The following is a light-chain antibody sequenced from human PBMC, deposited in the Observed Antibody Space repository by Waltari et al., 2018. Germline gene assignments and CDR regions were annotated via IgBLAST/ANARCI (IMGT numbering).Light chain of an antibody. CDR3: QKYGRLPAT. J-gene: IGKJ1*01. CDR1: QSVSRT. CDR2: DAS. V-gene: IGKV3-20*01. Sequence: EIVLTQSPGTLSLSPGDRATLSCRASQSVSRTLAWYQQKPGQAPRLLIYDASTRATGIADRFSGSGSGTDFSLTISRLEPEDFAVYYCQKYGRLPATFGQGTKVEIK.